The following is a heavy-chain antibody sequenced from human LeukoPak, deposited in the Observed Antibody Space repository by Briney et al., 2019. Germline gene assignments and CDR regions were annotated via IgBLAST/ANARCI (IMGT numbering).Heavy chain of an antibody. J-gene: IGHJ4*02. CDR2: IKRKTDDGTR. D-gene: IGHD7-27*01. V-gene: IGHV3-15*01. Sequence: PGGSLTLSCVAPGFTFNNAWMNWVRPAPGQGLEWVGRIKRKTDDGTRDYAAPVKGRFTVSRDDSKSTVFLQMNSLKTKDTGVYYCTAGLGKSDFDYWGQGTLVTVSS. CDR3: TAGLGKSDFDY. CDR1: GFTFNNAW.